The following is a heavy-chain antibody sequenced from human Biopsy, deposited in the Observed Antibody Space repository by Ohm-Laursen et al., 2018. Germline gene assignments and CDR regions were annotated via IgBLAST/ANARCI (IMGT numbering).Heavy chain of an antibody. CDR1: GFTFSSYS. CDR2: ISSGSSPI. J-gene: IGHJ4*02. V-gene: IGHV3-48*01. D-gene: IGHD1/OR15-1a*01. CDR3: ARGRTGG. Sequence: SLRLSCTASGFTFSSYSMNWVRQAPGKGLEWVSFISSGSSPIDYADSVKGRFTISRDDAKNSLYLQMNSLRAEDTAVYYCARGRTGGRGQGTLVPVSS.